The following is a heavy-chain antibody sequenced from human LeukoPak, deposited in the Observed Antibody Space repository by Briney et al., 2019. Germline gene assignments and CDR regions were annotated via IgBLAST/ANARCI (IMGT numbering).Heavy chain of an antibody. CDR1: GFTFSSYS. V-gene: IGHV3-21*01. D-gene: IGHD3-10*01. CDR3: ASVDYYGSGNYYNDVDY. CDR2: ISSSSSYI. Sequence: GGSLRLSCAASGFTFSSYSMNWVRQAPGKGLEWVSSISSSSSYIYYADSVKGRFTISRDNAKNSLYLQINSLRAEDTALYYCASVDYYGSGNYYNDVDYWGQPTLVTVSS. J-gene: IGHJ4*02.